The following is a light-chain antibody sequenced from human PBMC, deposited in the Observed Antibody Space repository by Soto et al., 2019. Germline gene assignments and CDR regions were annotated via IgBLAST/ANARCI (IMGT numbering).Light chain of an antibody. J-gene: IGLJ1*01. V-gene: IGLV3-21*02. CDR3: QVWDSSSDHLYV. CDR2: DDS. CDR1: NFGSKN. Sequence: SYELTQPPSVSVAPGQTAGITCGGNNFGSKNVHWYQQKPGQAPVLVVYDDSDRPSGIPERFSGSKSGNTATLTISRVEAGDEADYYCQVWDSSSDHLYVFGAGTKVTVL.